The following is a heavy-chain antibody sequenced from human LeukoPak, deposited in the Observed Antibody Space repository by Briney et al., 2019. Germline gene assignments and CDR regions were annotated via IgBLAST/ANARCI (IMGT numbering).Heavy chain of an antibody. V-gene: IGHV3-7*03. J-gene: IGHJ4*02. CDR3: ARTLMGGGAPDY. Sequence: PGGSLRLSCAASGFTFSDYWLNWFRQAPGKGLKWVANIREDGGEKYYVDSVKGRFTISRDNAKNSLFLQINSLRAEDTAVYYCARTLMGGGAPDYWGQGTLVTVSS. CDR2: IREDGGEK. D-gene: IGHD3-10*01. CDR1: GFTFSDYW.